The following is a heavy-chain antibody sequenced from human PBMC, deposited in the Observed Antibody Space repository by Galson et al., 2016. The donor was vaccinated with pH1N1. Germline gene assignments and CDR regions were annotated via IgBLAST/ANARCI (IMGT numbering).Heavy chain of an antibody. CDR1: GFTFNSFW. J-gene: IGHJ6*02. Sequence: SLRLSCAASGFTFNSFWMSWVRQAPGKGLEWVANINQDGSDNNYVASVKGRFTISRDNPKNSLYLQMNSLRAEDTAVYYCARTGSDYDTYYFHYGMDVWGQGTTVTVSS. D-gene: IGHD5-12*01. CDR3: ARTGSDYDTYYFHYGMDV. V-gene: IGHV3-7*01. CDR2: INQDGSDN.